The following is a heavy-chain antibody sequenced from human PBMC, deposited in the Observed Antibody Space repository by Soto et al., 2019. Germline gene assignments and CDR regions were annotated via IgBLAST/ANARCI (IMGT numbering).Heavy chain of an antibody. D-gene: IGHD6-19*01. J-gene: IGHJ5*02. Sequence: SETLSLTCTVSGGSISSYYWSWIRQPPGKGLEWIGYIYYSGSTNYNPSLKSRITINPDTSKNQFSLQLNSVTPEDTAVYYCARGGYSSGWYFLPPHLSFIFDPWGQGTLVTVSS. CDR1: GGSISSYY. V-gene: IGHV4-59*12. CDR3: ARGGYSSGWYFLPPHLSFIFDP. CDR2: IYYSGST.